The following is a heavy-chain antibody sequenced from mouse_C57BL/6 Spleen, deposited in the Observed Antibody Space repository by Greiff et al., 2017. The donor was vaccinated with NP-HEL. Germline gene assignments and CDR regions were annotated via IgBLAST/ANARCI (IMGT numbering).Heavy chain of an antibody. D-gene: IGHD4-1*01. J-gene: IGHJ4*01. CDR1: GYTFTSYW. Sequence: QVQLQQPGAELVKPGASVKLSCKASGYTFTSYWMHWVKQRPGQGLEWIGMIHPNSGSTNYNEKFKSKATLTVDKSSSTAYMQLRILTSEDSAVYYCARGGWDEGYAMDYWGQGTSVTVSS. V-gene: IGHV1-64*01. CDR2: IHPNSGST. CDR3: ARGGWDEGYAMDY.